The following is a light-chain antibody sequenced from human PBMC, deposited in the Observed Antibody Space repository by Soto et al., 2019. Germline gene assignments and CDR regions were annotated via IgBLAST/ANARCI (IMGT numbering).Light chain of an antibody. CDR3: SSYAGSTPVV. CDR2: XXX. V-gene: IGLV2-8*01. J-gene: IGLJ2*01. CDR1: SSDVGGYNY. Sequence: QSALTQPPSASGSPGQSVTISCTGTSSDVGGYNYVSWYQQHPGKAPKLMIYXXXKRXXXXPXXXXGSKSGNTASLTVSGXXXXXXXXXYCSSYAGSTPVVFGGGTKLTVL.